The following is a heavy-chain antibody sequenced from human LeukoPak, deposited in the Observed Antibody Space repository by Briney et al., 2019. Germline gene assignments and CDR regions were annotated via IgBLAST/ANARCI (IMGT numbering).Heavy chain of an antibody. J-gene: IGHJ6*03. Sequence: SETLSLTCAVSGYSISNNYYWVWIRQPPGRGLEWIGSLYHSDSAYYNTSLRSRVSMSVDTSKNQFTLTLSFVTAADTAVYYCARQHDSYYYYYIDVWGSGTTVTVSS. CDR1: GYSISNNYY. CDR2: LYHSDSA. V-gene: IGHV4-38-2*01. CDR3: ARQHDSYYYYYIDV.